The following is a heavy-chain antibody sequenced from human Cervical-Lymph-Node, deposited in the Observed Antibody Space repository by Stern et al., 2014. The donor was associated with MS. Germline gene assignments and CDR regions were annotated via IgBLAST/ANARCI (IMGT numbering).Heavy chain of an antibody. CDR3: ARGGRMATMFY. Sequence: QVQLQESGPGLVKPSETLSLTCTVAGASFTDYYWSWIRQSPGKGLEWIGYLYSSGSTNYNPSLKSRVIISLDTSKNQFSLKLSAVTAADTAVYYCARGGRMATMFYWGQGNLVTVSS. CDR2: LYSSGST. J-gene: IGHJ4*02. CDR1: GASFTDYY. D-gene: IGHD5-24*01. V-gene: IGHV4-59*01.